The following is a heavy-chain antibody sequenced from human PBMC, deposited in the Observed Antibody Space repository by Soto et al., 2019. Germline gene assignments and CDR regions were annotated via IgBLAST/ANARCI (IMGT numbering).Heavy chain of an antibody. Sequence: PGGSLRLSCAASGFTFSSYSMNWVRQAPGKGLEWVSSISSSSSYIYYADSVKGRFTISRDNAKNSLYLQMNSLRAEDTAVYYCARDLPRRYCSSTSCYGRRDYYYYGMDVWGQGTTVTVSS. D-gene: IGHD2-2*01. CDR3: ARDLPRRYCSSTSCYGRRDYYYYGMDV. J-gene: IGHJ6*02. CDR1: GFTFSSYS. CDR2: ISSSSSYI. V-gene: IGHV3-21*01.